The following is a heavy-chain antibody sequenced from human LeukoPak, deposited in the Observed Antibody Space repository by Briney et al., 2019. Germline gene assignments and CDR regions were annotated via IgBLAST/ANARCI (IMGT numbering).Heavy chain of an antibody. D-gene: IGHD3-9*01. Sequence: SETLSLTCAVYGGSFSGYYWSWIRQPPGKGLEWIGEINHSGSTNYNPSLKSRVTISVDTSKNQFSLKLSSVTAADTAVYYCARDGYDILTGYYSDYWGQGTLVTVSS. CDR1: GGSFSGYY. CDR3: ARDGYDILTGYYSDY. J-gene: IGHJ4*02. V-gene: IGHV4-34*01. CDR2: INHSGST.